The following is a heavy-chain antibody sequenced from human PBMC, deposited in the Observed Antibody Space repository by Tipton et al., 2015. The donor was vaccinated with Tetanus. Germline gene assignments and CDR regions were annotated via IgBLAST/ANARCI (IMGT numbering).Heavy chain of an antibody. CDR3: ARGVRNCSSTSCYGFFYFDY. CDR2: IIPIFGTA. V-gene: IGHV1-69*01. Sequence: QVQLVQSGAEVKKPGSSVKVSCKASGGTFSSYAISWVRQAPGQGLEWMGGIIPIFGTANYAQKFQGRVTITADESTSTAYMELSSLRSEDTAGYYCARGVRNCSSTSCYGFFYFDYWGQGTLVTVSS. J-gene: IGHJ4*02. CDR1: GGTFSSYA. D-gene: IGHD2-2*01.